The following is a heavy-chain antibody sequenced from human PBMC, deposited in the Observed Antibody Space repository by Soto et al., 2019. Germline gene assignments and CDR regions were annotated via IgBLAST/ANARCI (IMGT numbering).Heavy chain of an antibody. J-gene: IGHJ3*01. CDR3: TTETPPEWASVT. Sequence: GGSLRLSSAASGFTFSNAWMSWVRQAPGKGLEWVGRIKSKTDGGTTDYAAPVKGRFTISRDDSKNTLYLQMNSLKTEDTAVYYCTTETPPEWASVTWGQGTMVTVSS. CDR1: GFTFSNAW. V-gene: IGHV3-15*01. D-gene: IGHD3-3*01. CDR2: IKSKTDGGTT.